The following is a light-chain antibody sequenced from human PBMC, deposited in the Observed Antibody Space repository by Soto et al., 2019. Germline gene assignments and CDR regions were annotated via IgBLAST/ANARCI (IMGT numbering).Light chain of an antibody. CDR2: GAS. V-gene: IGKV3-20*01. CDR1: QSINSNY. CDR3: QQYGSSPRT. J-gene: IGKJ1*01. Sequence: EIVLTQSPGTLSLSPGERATLSCRASQSINSNYLAWYKQNPGQAPRLLIYGASSRATGIPDRFSGSGSGTDFTLTISRLEPEDFAVYYCQQYGSSPRTFGQGTKVGI.